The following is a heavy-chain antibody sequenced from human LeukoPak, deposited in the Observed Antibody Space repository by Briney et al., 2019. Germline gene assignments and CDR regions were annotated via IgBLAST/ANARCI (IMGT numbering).Heavy chain of an antibody. Sequence: ASVKVSCKASGYTFTCYDINWVRQATGQGLEWMGWMNPNSGNTGYAQKFQGRVTMTRNTSISTAYMEVSSRRSEDTAVYYCARGIQTYYYDSSGYPSICYRDVWGKGNTVSVSS. CDR1: GYTFTCYD. J-gene: IGHJ6*03. D-gene: IGHD3-22*01. V-gene: IGHV1-8*01. CDR3: ARGIQTYYYDSSGYPSICYRDV. CDR2: MNPNSGNT.